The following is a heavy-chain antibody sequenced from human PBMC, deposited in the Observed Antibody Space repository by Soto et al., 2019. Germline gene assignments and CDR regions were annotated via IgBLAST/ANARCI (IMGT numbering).Heavy chain of an antibody. J-gene: IGHJ4*02. CDR1: GGSFSTYG. CDR3: ARELDPYYGGNSLSLDY. D-gene: IGHD4-17*01. CDR2: IIPKFGTT. V-gene: IGHV1-69*13. Sequence: QVELVQSGAEVKKPGSSVKVSCKASGGSFSTYGINWVRLAPGQGLEWMGGIIPKFGTTNYAQKFRGRVTITADECTNTAYMELNYLRSEDTAVYFCARELDPYYGGNSLSLDYWGQGTLVTVSS.